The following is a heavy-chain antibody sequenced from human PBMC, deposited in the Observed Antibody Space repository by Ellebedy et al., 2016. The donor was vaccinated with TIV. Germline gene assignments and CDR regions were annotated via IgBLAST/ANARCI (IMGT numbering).Heavy chain of an antibody. D-gene: IGHD2-2*01. CDR2: IKQDGSEK. J-gene: IGHJ4*02. V-gene: IGHV3-7*03. CDR3: ARAGGRHSTGSGFY. CDR1: GFTFDSYA. Sequence: GESLKISCVASGFTFDSYAMHWVRQAPGKGLEWVGNIKQDGSEKYYVDSVKGRFTISRDNAKNSLYLQMSNLRAEDTAVFYCARAGGRHSTGSGFYWGQGTRVTVST.